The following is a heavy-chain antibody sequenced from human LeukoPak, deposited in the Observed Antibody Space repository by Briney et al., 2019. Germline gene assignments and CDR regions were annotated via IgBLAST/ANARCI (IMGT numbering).Heavy chain of an antibody. CDR3: AKGRGYGYLPDAFDI. Sequence: GGSLRLSCSASGFTFSCYAMSWVRQAPGEGLEWVSAISGSGGSTYYADSVKGRFTISRDNSKNTLYLQMNSLRAEDTAVYYCAKGRGYGYLPDAFDIWGQGTMVTVSS. CDR1: GFTFSCYA. D-gene: IGHD5-18*01. V-gene: IGHV3-23*01. CDR2: ISGSGGST. J-gene: IGHJ3*02.